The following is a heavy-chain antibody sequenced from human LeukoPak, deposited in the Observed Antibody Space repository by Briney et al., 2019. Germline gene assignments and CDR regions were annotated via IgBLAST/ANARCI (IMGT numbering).Heavy chain of an antibody. Sequence: GGSLRLSCAASGFTFDDYAMHWVRQAPGKGLEWVSGISWNSGSIGYADSVKGRFNISRDNAKNSLYLQMNSLRAEDTALYYCAKDTGVYYYDSSGYYAFDYWGQGTLVTVSS. CDR3: AKDTGVYYYDSSGYYAFDY. CDR1: GFTFDDYA. CDR2: ISWNSGSI. J-gene: IGHJ4*02. D-gene: IGHD3-22*01. V-gene: IGHV3-9*01.